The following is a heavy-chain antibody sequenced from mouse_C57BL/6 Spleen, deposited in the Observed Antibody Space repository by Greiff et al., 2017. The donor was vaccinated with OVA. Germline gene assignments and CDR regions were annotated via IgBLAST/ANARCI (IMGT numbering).Heavy chain of an antibody. V-gene: IGHV1-74*01. J-gene: IGHJ4*01. Sequence: QVQLQQPGAELVKPGASVKVSCKASGYTFTSYWMHWVKQRPGQGLEWIGRIHPSDSDTNYNQKFKGKATLTVDKSSSTAYMQLSSLTSEDSAVYYCAIPPYYRNAMDYWGQGTSVTVSS. CDR1: GYTFTSYW. D-gene: IGHD2-12*01. CDR3: AIPPYYRNAMDY. CDR2: IHPSDSDT.